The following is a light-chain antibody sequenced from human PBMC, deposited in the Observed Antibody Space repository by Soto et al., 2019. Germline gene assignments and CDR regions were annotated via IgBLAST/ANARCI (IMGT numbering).Light chain of an antibody. Sequence: DIQMTQSPSTLSASVGDRVTITCRASQSIGNYLAWYQQKPGKAPSLLIYRASGLEGGVPSRFSGSGFGTEFTLTISSLQPDDFATYYCQQYNSYPRTFGQGTKVEI. CDR3: QQYNSYPRT. J-gene: IGKJ1*01. CDR2: RAS. CDR1: QSIGNY. V-gene: IGKV1-5*03.